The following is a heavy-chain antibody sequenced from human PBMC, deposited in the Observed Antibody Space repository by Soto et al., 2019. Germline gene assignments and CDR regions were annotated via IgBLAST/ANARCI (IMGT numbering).Heavy chain of an antibody. CDR1: GGSFSGYY. J-gene: IGHJ4*02. D-gene: IGHD3-22*01. CDR2: INHSGST. Sequence: SETLSLTCAVYGGSFSGYYWSWIRQPPGKGLEWIGEINHSGSTNYNPSLKSRVTISVDTSKNQFSLKLSSVTAADTAVYYCAREPQNYYDSSGAFGYWGQGTLVTVSS. CDR3: AREPQNYYDSSGAFGY. V-gene: IGHV4-34*01.